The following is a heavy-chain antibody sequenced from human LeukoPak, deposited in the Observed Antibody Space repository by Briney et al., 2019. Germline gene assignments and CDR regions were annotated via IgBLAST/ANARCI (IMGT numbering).Heavy chain of an antibody. J-gene: IGHJ4*02. CDR3: ARHIAIAGLRGFDY. Sequence: SETLSLTCAVSGGSISSNWWSWVRQPPGKGLEWIGEIYHSGTTNSNPSLKSRVTISIDKSKNQFSLKLSSVTAADTAVYYCARHIAIAGLRGFDYWGQGTPVTVSS. V-gene: IGHV4-4*02. CDR2: IYHSGTT. CDR1: GGSISSNW. D-gene: IGHD6-19*01.